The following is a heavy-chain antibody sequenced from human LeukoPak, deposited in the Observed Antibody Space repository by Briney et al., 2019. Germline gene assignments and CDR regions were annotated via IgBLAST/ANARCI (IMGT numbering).Heavy chain of an antibody. CDR1: GGSVSSTTYY. J-gene: IGHJ4*02. CDR2: INYSGST. V-gene: IGHV4-39*01. CDR3: ARYVVYGSGKYYFDY. D-gene: IGHD3-10*01. Sequence: SETLSLTCTVSGGSVSSTTYYWSWIRQPPGKGLEWIASINYSGSTYYNPSLKSRVTISVDTSENQFSLKPSSVTAADTAVYYCARYVVYGSGKYYFDYWGQGTLVTVSS.